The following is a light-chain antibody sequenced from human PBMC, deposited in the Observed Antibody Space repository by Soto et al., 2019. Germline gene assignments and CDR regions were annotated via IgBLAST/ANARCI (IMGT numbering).Light chain of an antibody. Sequence: DIQMTQSPSSLSASVGDKVIITCRASRDISNYVVWFQQKPGKAPKTLIYSASSLQSGVSSRFSGYGSGTYFTLTISSLEPEDFATYYCQQYMGYPLSFGQGTKLEIK. CDR2: SAS. V-gene: IGKV1-16*01. CDR1: RDISNY. J-gene: IGKJ2*03. CDR3: QQYMGYPLS.